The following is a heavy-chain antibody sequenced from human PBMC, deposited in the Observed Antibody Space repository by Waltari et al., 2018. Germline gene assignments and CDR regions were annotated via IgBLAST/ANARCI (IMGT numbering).Heavy chain of an antibody. Sequence: EVQLLQSGAEVKKPGTPVKISCKVSGDTFTDNYIHWIQQAPGKGLQWMGLLDPWDGEGVYAEKLQGRVTMTADTSILTAYMELTSLTSEDTAFYYCAAALGGGISASRPFHFWGQGTMITVSS. CDR1: GDTFTDNY. V-gene: IGHV1-69-2*01. CDR3: AAALGGGISASRPFHF. J-gene: IGHJ3*01. CDR2: LDPWDGEG. D-gene: IGHD3-10*01.